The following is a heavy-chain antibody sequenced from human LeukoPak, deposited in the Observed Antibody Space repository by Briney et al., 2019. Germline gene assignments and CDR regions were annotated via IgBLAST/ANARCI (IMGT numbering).Heavy chain of an antibody. J-gene: IGHJ4*02. D-gene: IGHD6-19*01. CDR1: GYTFTGYY. CDR3: ARGPPRSIAVAGSGQDY. Sequence: ASVKVSCKASGYTFTGYYMHWVRQAPGQGLEWMGWINPNSGGTNYAQKFQGRVTMTRDTSISTAYMELSRLRSDDTAVYYCARGPPRSIAVAGSGQDYWGRGTLVTVSS. CDR2: INPNSGGT. V-gene: IGHV1-2*02.